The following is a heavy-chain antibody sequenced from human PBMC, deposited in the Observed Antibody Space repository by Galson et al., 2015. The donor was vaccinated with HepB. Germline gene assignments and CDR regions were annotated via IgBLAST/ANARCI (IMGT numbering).Heavy chain of an antibody. J-gene: IGHJ4*02. CDR1: GYTFTSYA. CDR2: IIPILGIA. D-gene: IGHD2-21*02. V-gene: IGHV1-69*04. Sequence: SVKVSCKASGYTFTSYAMHWVRQAPGQGLEWMGRIIPILGIANYAQKFQGRVTITADKSTSTAYMELSSLRSEDTAVYYCARLVVTAHWGQGTLVTVSS. CDR3: ARLVVTAH.